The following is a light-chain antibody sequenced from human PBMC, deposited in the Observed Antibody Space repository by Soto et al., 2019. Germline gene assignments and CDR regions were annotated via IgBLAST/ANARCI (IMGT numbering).Light chain of an antibody. J-gene: IGKJ1*01. CDR3: QSYNSARWT. V-gene: IGKV1-27*01. CDR1: QGISNY. Sequence: DIQITHSPSSLSASAVDRVTITFLASQGISNYLAWYQQKSGKVPKLLIYASSTLRSGVPSRFSGSGSGTDFTLTISSLQPEDVATYYCQSYNSARWTFGQGTKVDIK. CDR2: ASS.